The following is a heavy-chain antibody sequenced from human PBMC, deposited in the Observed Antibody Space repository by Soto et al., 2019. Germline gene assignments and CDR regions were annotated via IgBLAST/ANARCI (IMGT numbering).Heavy chain of an antibody. CDR2: IIPIFGTA. J-gene: IGHJ6*02. CDR1: GGTFSSYA. D-gene: IGHD3-3*01. Sequence: QVQLVQSGAEVKKPGSSVKVSCKASGGTFSSYAISWVRQAPGQGLEWMGGIIPIFGTANYAQKFQGRVTITADKYTSTAYMELSSLRSEDTAVYYCASPTREWLPPARDYYYCMDVWCQGTTVTVSS. CDR3: ASPTREWLPPARDYYYCMDV. V-gene: IGHV1-69*06.